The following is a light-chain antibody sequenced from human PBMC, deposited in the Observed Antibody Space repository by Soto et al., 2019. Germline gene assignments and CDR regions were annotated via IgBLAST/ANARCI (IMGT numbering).Light chain of an antibody. J-gene: IGKJ2*01. V-gene: IGKV3-15*01. CDR1: QSISSE. Sequence: EIVMTQSPATLSVSPGERATLSCRASQSISSELAWSQQRPGQPPRLLIYGASTRATGVPDRFTGSGSGSDFTLPSSGLQSEDFAVYYCQQGHNWPLTFGQGTRLEI. CDR2: GAS. CDR3: QQGHNWPLT.